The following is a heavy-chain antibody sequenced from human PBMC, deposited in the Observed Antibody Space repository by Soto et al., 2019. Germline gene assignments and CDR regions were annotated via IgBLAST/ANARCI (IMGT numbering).Heavy chain of an antibody. CDR3: AGTQQQLITNWFDP. CDR1: GGTFSSYA. V-gene: IGHV1-69*01. CDR2: IIPIFGTA. J-gene: IGHJ5*02. D-gene: IGHD6-13*01. Sequence: QVQLVQSGAELKKPGSSVKVSCKASGGTFSSYAISWVRQAPGQGLEWMGGIIPIFGTANYAQKFQGRVTITADESTSTDYMELSSLRSEDTAVYYCAGTQQQLITNWFDPWGQGTLVGVSS.